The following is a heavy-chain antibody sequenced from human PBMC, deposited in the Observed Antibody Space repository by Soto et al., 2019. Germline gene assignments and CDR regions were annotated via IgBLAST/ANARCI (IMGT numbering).Heavy chain of an antibody. D-gene: IGHD5-18*01. CDR3: ARLEGYGFDY. J-gene: IGHJ4*02. Sequence: SETLSLTCTVSGGSISSYYWSWIRQPPGKGLEWIGYIYYSGSTNYNPSLKSRVTISVDTSKNQFSLKLSSVTAADTAVYYCARLEGYGFDYWGQGTLVTVSS. CDR2: IYYSGST. CDR1: GGSISSYY. V-gene: IGHV4-59*01.